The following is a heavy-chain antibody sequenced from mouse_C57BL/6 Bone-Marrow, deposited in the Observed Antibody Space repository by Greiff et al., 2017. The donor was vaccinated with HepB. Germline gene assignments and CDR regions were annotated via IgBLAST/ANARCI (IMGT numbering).Heavy chain of an antibody. Sequence: QVQLQQPGAELVMPGASVKLSCKASGYTFTSYWMHWVKQRPGQGLEWIGEIDPSDSYTNYNQKFKGKSTLTVDKSSSTAYMQLSSLTSEDSAVYYCVITTVVPDYGGQGTSVTVSS. V-gene: IGHV1-69*01. J-gene: IGHJ4*01. CDR3: VITTVVPDY. D-gene: IGHD1-1*01. CDR2: IDPSDSYT. CDR1: GYTFTSYW.